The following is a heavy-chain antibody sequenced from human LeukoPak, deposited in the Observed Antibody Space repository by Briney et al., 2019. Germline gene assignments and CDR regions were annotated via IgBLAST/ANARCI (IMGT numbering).Heavy chain of an antibody. V-gene: IGHV4-30-2*01. D-gene: IGHD5-12*01. J-gene: IGHJ3*02. Sequence: SQTLSLTCAVSGVSISSGGYSWSWIRQPPGKGLEWIGYIYHSGSTYYNPSLKSRVTISVDRSKNQFSLKLSSVTAADTAVCYCARFVVAEGDAFDIWGQGTMVTVSS. CDR1: GVSISSGGYS. CDR3: ARFVVAEGDAFDI. CDR2: IYHSGST.